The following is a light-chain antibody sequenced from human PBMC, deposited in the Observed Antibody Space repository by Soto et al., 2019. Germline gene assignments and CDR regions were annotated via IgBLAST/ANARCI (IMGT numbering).Light chain of an antibody. Sequence: QSALTQPASVSGSPGQSITISCTGTSSDVGSYNLVSWYQQHPGKAPKLMIYEVSKRPSGVSNRFSGSKSGNTASLTISGLQAEDEADYYCCSYAGSSTNGVFGGGTKLTVL. CDR3: CSYAGSSTNGV. CDR1: SSDVGSYNL. J-gene: IGLJ3*02. V-gene: IGLV2-23*02. CDR2: EVS.